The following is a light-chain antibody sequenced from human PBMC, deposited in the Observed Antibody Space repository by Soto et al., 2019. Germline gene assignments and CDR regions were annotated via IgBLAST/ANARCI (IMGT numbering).Light chain of an antibody. CDR3: LQDFNYPWS. V-gene: IGKV1-6*01. CDR2: GAS. Sequence: AIQMTQSPSSLSASVGDRVTITCRASQGIRNDLDWYQQKPGKAPKLLIYGASNLQSGVPSRFSGRGSGTDFTLSISSRQPEDFATYYCLQDFNYPWSFGQGTKVEIK. CDR1: QGIRND. J-gene: IGKJ1*01.